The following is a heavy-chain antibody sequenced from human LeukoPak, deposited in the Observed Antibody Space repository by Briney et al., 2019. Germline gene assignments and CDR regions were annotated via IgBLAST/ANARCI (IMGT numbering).Heavy chain of an antibody. Sequence: ASVKVSCKASGYTFTSYGISWVRQAPGQGLEWMGWISAYNGNTNYAQKFQGRVTMTRDTSTSTVYMELSSLRSEDTAVYYCARESSGAYYFDYWGQGTLVTVSS. D-gene: IGHD4-17*01. J-gene: IGHJ4*02. V-gene: IGHV1-18*01. CDR3: ARESSGAYYFDY. CDR1: GYTFTSYG. CDR2: ISAYNGNT.